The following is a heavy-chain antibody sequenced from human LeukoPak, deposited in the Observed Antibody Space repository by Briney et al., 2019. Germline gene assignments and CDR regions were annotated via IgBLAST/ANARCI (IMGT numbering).Heavy chain of an antibody. D-gene: IGHD3-22*01. CDR3: ARDKEEIVVVINPYDY. CDR1: GFTFSSYA. V-gene: IGHV3-21*01. CDR2: ISSSSSYI. Sequence: GGSLRLSCAASGFTFSSYAMSWVRQAPGKGLEWVSSISSSSSYIYYADSVKGRFTISRDNAKNSLYLQMNSLRAEDTAVYYCARDKEEIVVVINPYDYWGQGTLVTVSS. J-gene: IGHJ4*02.